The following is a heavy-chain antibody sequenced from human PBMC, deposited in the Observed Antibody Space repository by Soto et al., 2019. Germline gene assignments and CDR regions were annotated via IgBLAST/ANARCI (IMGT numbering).Heavy chain of an antibody. Sequence: ASVKVSCKVSGYTLTELSIHWVRQAPGKGLEWMGGFDPEDGETIYAQKFQGRVTMTEDTSTDTAYMELSSLRSDDTAVYYCATDTLFYLEKNYYGMAVWGQGTTVTVSS. CDR2: FDPEDGET. V-gene: IGHV1-24*01. J-gene: IGHJ6*02. CDR3: ATDTLFYLEKNYYGMAV. CDR1: GYTLTELS.